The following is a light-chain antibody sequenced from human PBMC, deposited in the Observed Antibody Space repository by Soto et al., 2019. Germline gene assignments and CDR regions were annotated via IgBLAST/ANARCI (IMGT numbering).Light chain of an antibody. CDR2: DVT. Sequence: QSVLTQPRSVSGSPGQSVTISCTGTSSDVGVYRYVSWYQQHPGKVPKLMMYDVTTRPSGLPDRFSGSKSGNTASLTISGLPDEEEADYYCFSYAGGYTFVFGTGTKVTVL. CDR3: FSYAGGYTFV. J-gene: IGLJ1*01. CDR1: SSDVGVYRY. V-gene: IGLV2-11*01.